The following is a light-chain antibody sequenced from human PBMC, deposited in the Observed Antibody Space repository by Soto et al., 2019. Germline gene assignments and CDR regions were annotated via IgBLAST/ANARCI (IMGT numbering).Light chain of an antibody. J-gene: IGKJ4*01. Sequence: EIVMTQSPATLSVSPGERATLSCRASQSVSSNLAWYQQKPGQAPRLLIYGASTRATGIPARFSGRKSGTASPLTISSLQSEDFAVYYCQQYNNLTPLTFGGGTKVEIK. CDR1: QSVSSN. CDR2: GAS. V-gene: IGKV3-15*01. CDR3: QQYNNLTPLT.